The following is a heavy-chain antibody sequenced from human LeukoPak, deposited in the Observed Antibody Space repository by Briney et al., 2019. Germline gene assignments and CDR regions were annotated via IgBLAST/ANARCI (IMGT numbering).Heavy chain of an antibody. CDR1: DDSISSGNYY. J-gene: IGHJ4*02. V-gene: IGHV4-61*02. CDR2: IYSSGST. Sequence: SQTLSLTCTVSDDSISSGNYYWSWIRQPAGKGLEWIGRIYSSGSTNYNPSLKSRVTMSIDTSKNQFSLKLTSVTAADTAVYYCARESDYSNNVDYWGQGTLVTVPS. D-gene: IGHD4-11*01. CDR3: ARESDYSNNVDY.